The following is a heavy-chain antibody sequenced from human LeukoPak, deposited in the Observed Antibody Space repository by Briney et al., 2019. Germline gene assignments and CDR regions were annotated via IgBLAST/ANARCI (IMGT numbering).Heavy chain of an antibody. D-gene: IGHD5-24*01. CDR3: AREETKVEMATGSLGY. J-gene: IGHJ4*02. V-gene: IGHV4-31*03. CDR1: GGSISSGGYY. CDR2: IYYSGST. Sequence: PSETLSLTCTVSGGSISSGGYYWSWIRQHPGKGLEWIGYIYYSGSTYYNPSLKSRVTISVVTSKNQFSLKLSSVTAADTAVYYCAREETKVEMATGSLGYWGQGTLVTVSS.